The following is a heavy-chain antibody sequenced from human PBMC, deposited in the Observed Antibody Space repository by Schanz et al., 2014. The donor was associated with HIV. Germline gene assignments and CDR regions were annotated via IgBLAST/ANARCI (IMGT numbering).Heavy chain of an antibody. D-gene: IGHD3-22*01. Sequence: VQLVESGGGAVQPGKSLRLSCAASGFTFNNYGMHWVRQAPGKGLEWVAIIGYDGSNIYYAASVKGRFTVSRDNSRNTNTLYLQMNSLRAEDTAVYYCAKDLSSDTSAYYRYWGQGTLVTVSS. V-gene: IGHV3-33*06. CDR2: IGYDGSNI. J-gene: IGHJ4*02. CDR1: GFTFNNYG. CDR3: AKDLSSDTSAYYRY.